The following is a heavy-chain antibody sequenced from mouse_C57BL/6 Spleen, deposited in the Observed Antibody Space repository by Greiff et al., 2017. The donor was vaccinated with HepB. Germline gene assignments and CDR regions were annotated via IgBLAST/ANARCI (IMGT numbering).Heavy chain of an antibody. D-gene: IGHD1-1*01. CDR2: IYPGNSDT. V-gene: IGHV1-5*01. CDR3: TRWGTVVATRYFDV. Sequence: EVQLQQSGTVLARPGASVKMSCKTSGYTFTSYWMHWVKQRPGQGLEWIGAIYPGNSDTSYNQKFKGKAKLTAVTSASTAYMELSSLTNEDSAVYYCTRWGTVVATRYFDVWGTGTTVTVSS. J-gene: IGHJ1*03. CDR1: GYTFTSYW.